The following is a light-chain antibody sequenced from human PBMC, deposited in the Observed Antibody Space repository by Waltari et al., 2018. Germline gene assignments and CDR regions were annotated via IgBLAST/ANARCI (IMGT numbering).Light chain of an antibody. J-gene: IGLJ3*02. CDR1: RGHSSTV. CDR3: QTGGHGTWV. V-gene: IGLV4-69*01. CDR2: VNSDGSH. Sequence: QLVLTQSPSASASLGASVRLTCTLSRGHSSTVIARHQRQPEKGPRYLMKVNSDGSHSKGDEIPDRFSGSSSGAERYRTISSLQSEDEADYYCQTGGHGTWVFGGGTKLTVL.